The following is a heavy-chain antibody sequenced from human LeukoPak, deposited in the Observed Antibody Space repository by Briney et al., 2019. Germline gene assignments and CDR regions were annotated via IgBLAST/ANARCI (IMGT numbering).Heavy chain of an antibody. CDR2: IYPGDSDT. Sequence: GESLKISCKGSGYSFTSYWIGWVRQMPGKGLEWMGIIYPGDSDTRYSPSFQGQVTISADKSISTAYLQWSSLKASDTAMYYCASLQYYYDSSGYGAFDIWGQGTMVTVSS. CDR1: GYSFTSYW. CDR3: ASLQYYYDSSGYGAFDI. V-gene: IGHV5-51*01. J-gene: IGHJ3*02. D-gene: IGHD3-22*01.